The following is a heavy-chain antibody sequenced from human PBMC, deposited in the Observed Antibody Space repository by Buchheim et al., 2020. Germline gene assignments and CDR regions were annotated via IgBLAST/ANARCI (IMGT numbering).Heavy chain of an antibody. V-gene: IGHV3-30*18. J-gene: IGHJ6*02. D-gene: IGHD3-10*01. CDR1: GFTFSSYG. CDR3: AKDIIDYYYGMDV. Sequence: VQVVESGGGVVQPGRSLRLSCAASGFTFSSYGMHWVRQAPGKGLEWVAVISYDGSNKYYADSVKGRFTISRDNSKNTLYLQMNSLRAEDTAVYYCAKDIIDYYYGMDVWGQGTT. CDR2: ISYDGSNK.